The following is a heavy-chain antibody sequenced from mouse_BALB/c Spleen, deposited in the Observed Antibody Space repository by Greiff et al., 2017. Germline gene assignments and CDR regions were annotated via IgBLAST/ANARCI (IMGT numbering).Heavy chain of an antibody. Sequence: EVHLVESGGGLVQPGGTRKLSCAASGFTFSSFGMHWVRQAPEKGLEWVAYISSGSSTIYYADTVKGRFTISRDNPKNTLFLQMTSLRSEDTAMYYCARLGLGRDAMDYWGQGTSVTVSS. V-gene: IGHV5-17*02. CDR2: ISSGSSTI. D-gene: IGHD3-3*01. CDR1: GFTFSSFG. J-gene: IGHJ4*01. CDR3: ARLGLGRDAMDY.